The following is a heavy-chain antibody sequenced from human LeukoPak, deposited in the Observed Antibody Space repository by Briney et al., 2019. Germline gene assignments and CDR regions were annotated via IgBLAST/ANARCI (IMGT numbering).Heavy chain of an antibody. Sequence: GGSLRLSCAASGFTFSSSAMNWVRQAPGKGLEWVSVIYSGGNTYYADSVKGRFTISRDNSKNSLYLQMNSLRAEDTAVYYCATSPSTGVWGQGTLVTVSS. V-gene: IGHV3-53*01. CDR1: GFTFSSSA. J-gene: IGHJ4*02. D-gene: IGHD1-14*01. CDR3: ATSPSTGV. CDR2: IYSGGNT.